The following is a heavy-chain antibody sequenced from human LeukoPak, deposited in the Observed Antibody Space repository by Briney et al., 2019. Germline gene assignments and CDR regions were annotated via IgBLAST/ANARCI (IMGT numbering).Heavy chain of an antibody. J-gene: IGHJ3*02. Sequence: SETLSLTCTVSGGSISSYYWSWIRQPPGKGLEWIGYIYYSGSTNYSPSLKSLVTISVDTSKNQFSLKLSSVTAADTAVYYCARDYLVYDSSGWSAFDIWGQGTMVTVSS. CDR2: IYYSGST. CDR1: GGSISSYY. D-gene: IGHD3-22*01. V-gene: IGHV4-59*01. CDR3: ARDYLVYDSSGWSAFDI.